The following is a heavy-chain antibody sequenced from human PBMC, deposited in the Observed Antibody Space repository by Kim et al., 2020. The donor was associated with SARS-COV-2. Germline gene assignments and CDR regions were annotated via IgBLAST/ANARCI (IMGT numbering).Heavy chain of an antibody. J-gene: IGHJ6*02. CDR2: ISAYNGNT. D-gene: IGHD3-9*01. Sequence: ASVKVSCKASGYTFTSYGISWVRQAPGQGLEWMGWISAYNGNTNYAQKLQGRVTMTTDTSTSTAYMELRSLRSDDTAVYYCAREGLGLTGYNYYYYGMDVWGQGTTVTVSS. CDR1: GYTFTSYG. CDR3: AREGLGLTGYNYYYYGMDV. V-gene: IGHV1-18*01.